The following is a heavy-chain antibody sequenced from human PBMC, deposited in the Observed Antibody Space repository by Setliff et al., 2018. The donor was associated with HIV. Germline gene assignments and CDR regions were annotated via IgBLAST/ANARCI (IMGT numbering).Heavy chain of an antibody. CDR2: MSTGGGIK. CDR1: GFTFSSYV. J-gene: IGHJ4*02. Sequence: GGSLRLSCAATGFTFSSYVLHWVRQAPGKGLEWVAVMSTGGGIKICADSVKGRFTISRDTSKNTLYLQMNSLRAEDTAVYYCAKELGFWSGYSGPPLAYWGQGTLVTVSS. CDR3: AKELGFWSGYSGPPLAY. V-gene: IGHV3-30*14. D-gene: IGHD3-3*01.